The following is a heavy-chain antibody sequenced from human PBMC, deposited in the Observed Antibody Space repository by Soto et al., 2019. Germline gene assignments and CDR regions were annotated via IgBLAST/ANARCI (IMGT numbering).Heavy chain of an antibody. V-gene: IGHV4-30-4*01. CDR1: GGSISNGDHY. CDR3: ARDRGLLLYYFDY. Sequence: SETLSLTCTVSGGSISNGDHYWSWIRKPPGKGLEWIGYIYNSGSTHYNPSLKSRVTISVDTSRNPFSLNLNSVTAADTAVYYCARDRGLLLYYFDYWGQGTLLTVSS. CDR2: IYNSGST. D-gene: IGHD2-21*01. J-gene: IGHJ4*02.